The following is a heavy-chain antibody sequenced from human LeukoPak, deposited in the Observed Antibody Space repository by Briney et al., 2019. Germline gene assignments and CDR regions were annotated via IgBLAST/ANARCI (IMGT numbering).Heavy chain of an antibody. CDR2: IYASG. D-gene: IGHD3-3*01. CDR1: GGSISSGSYY. J-gene: IGHJ4*02. Sequence: NPSETLSLTCSVSGGSISSGSYYYSWIRQPAGKGLEWIGHIYASGTYNPSLKSRVTISVDMSKNQFSLKVSSVTAADTAVYYCARADTVFGPEYWGPGTQVIVSS. V-gene: IGHV4-61*09. CDR3: ARADTVFGPEY.